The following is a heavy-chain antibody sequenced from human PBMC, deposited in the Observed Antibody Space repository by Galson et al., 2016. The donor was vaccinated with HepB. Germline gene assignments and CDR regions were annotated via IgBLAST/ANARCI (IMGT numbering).Heavy chain of an antibody. D-gene: IGHD3-22*01. CDR3: ARGGFKEYHDSSGYYLDY. V-gene: IGHV3-33*01. Sequence: SLRLSCAASGFTFSSYGMHWVRQAPGKGLEWVAVIWYDGSNKYYADSVKGRFTISRDNSKNTLYLQMNSLRAEDTAVYYCARGGFKEYHDSSGYYLDYWGQGTLVTVSS. J-gene: IGHJ4*02. CDR2: IWYDGSNK. CDR1: GFTFSSYG.